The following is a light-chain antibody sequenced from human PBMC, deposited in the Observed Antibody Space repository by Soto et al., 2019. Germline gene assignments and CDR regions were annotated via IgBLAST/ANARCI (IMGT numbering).Light chain of an antibody. J-gene: IGKJ2*01. CDR2: DAF. V-gene: IGKV3-11*01. Sequence: EIVLTQSPATLSLSPGERATLSCRASQSVRNYLAWYQQKPGQTPRLLIYDAFNRATGIPARFSGSGSGTDFTLTISSLEPEDFAVYYCQQYGSSPLYTFGQGTKLEIK. CDR3: QQYGSSPLYT. CDR1: QSVRNY.